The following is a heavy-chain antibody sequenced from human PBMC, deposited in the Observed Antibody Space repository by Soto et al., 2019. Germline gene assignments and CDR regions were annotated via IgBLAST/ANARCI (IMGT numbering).Heavy chain of an antibody. CDR2: IYYSGST. Sequence: SETLSLTCTVSGGSISSSSYYWGWIRQPPGKGLEWIGSIYYSGSTYYNPSLKSRVTISVDTSKNQFSLKLSSVTAADTAVYYCARLKGRYCSSTSCSNFYGMDVWGQGTTVTVSS. D-gene: IGHD2-2*01. CDR3: ARLKGRYCSSTSCSNFYGMDV. V-gene: IGHV4-39*01. CDR1: GGSISSSSYY. J-gene: IGHJ6*02.